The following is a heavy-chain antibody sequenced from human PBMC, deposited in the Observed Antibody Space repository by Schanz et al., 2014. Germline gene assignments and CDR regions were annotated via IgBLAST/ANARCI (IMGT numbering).Heavy chain of an antibody. CDR3: ARALFGSGHGDV. CDR1: RGSYA. Sequence: QVQLVQSGAEVKKPGSSVKVSCKASRGSYALNWVRQAPGQGLEWMGWISANSGGTNYAQKFQGRVTMTRDTSISTAYMELSRLKSDDTAVYYCARALFGSGHGDVWGQGTTVTVSS. V-gene: IGHV1-2*02. CDR2: ISANSGGT. J-gene: IGHJ6*02. D-gene: IGHD3-10*01.